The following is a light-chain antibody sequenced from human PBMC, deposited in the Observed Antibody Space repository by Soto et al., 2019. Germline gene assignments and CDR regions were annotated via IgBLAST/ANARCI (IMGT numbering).Light chain of an antibody. CDR1: NIGSKS. Sequence: SYELTQPPSVPVAPGETASITCGGNNIGSKSVHWYQQKPGQAPVLVIYYDNDRPSGIPERFSGSNSGNTATLTISRVEAGDEADYYCQVWDTGSDHLVFGGGTNLTVL. V-gene: IGLV3-21*04. J-gene: IGLJ2*01. CDR2: YDN. CDR3: QVWDTGSDHLV.